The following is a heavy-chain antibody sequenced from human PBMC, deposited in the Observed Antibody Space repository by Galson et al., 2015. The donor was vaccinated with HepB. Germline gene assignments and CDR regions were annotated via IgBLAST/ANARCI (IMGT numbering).Heavy chain of an antibody. J-gene: IGHJ4*02. CDR1: GYTFTSYA. D-gene: IGHD3-16*01. CDR3: ASGHFRHMMITGGPDY. V-gene: IGHV7-4-1*02. Sequence: SVKVSCKASGYTFTSYAMNWVRQAPGQGLEWIGWINTNTGNPTYAQGFTGRFVFSLDNSVSTAYLQISSLKAEDTAVYCCASGHFRHMMITGGPDYWGQGTLVTVAA. CDR2: INTNTGNP.